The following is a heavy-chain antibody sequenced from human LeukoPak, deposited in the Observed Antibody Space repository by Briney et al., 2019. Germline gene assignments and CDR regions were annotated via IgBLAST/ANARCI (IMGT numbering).Heavy chain of an antibody. Sequence: PGRSLRLSCAASGFTFSSYAMHWVRQAPGKGLEWVAVISYDGSNKYYADSVKGRFTISRDNSKNTLYLQMNSLRAEDTAVYYCAKDPGERLVIIPSFDYWGQGTLVTVSS. CDR1: GFTFSSYA. CDR3: AKDPGERLVIIPSFDY. J-gene: IGHJ4*02. CDR2: ISYDGSNK. V-gene: IGHV3-30-3*02. D-gene: IGHD3-9*01.